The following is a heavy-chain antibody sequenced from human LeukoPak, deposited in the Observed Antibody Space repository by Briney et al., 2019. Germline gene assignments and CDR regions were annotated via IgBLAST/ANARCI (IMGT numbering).Heavy chain of an antibody. J-gene: IGHJ3*02. Sequence: GRSLRLSCAASGFTFDDYAMHWVRQAPGKGLEWVSGISWNSGSIGYADSVKGRFTISRDNAKNSLYLQMNSLRAEDTAVYYCARERGPEGEDDAFDIWGQGTMVTVSS. CDR1: GFTFDDYA. CDR3: ARERGPEGEDDAFDI. CDR2: ISWNSGSI. V-gene: IGHV3-9*01. D-gene: IGHD3-16*01.